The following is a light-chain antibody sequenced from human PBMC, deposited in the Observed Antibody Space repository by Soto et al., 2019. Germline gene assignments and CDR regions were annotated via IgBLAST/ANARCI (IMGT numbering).Light chain of an antibody. V-gene: IGLV3-21*02. Sequence: SYELTQPPSLSVAPGQTARIPCGGNNIGSKTVHWYQQKPGQAPVLAVYDGSDRHSGIPERFSGSNSGNTATLTISRVEAGDEADYYCQVCDPSTDHPYGFGTGTKLTVL. CDR1: NIGSKT. J-gene: IGLJ1*01. CDR3: QVCDPSTDHPYG. CDR2: DGS.